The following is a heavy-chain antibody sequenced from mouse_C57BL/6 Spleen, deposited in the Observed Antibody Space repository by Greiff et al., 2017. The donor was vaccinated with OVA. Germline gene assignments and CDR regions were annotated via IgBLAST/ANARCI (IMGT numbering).Heavy chain of an antibody. Sequence: QVQLQQSGAELARPGASVKLSCKASGYTFTSYGISWVKQRTGQGLEWIGEIYPRSGNTYYNEKFKGKATLTADKSYSTAYMELRSLTAEDSAIYYCARQEYDSGFAYWGQGTLVTVSA. CDR2: IYPRSGNT. CDR1: GYTFTSYG. V-gene: IGHV1-81*01. D-gene: IGHD2-14*01. J-gene: IGHJ3*01. CDR3: ARQEYDSGFAY.